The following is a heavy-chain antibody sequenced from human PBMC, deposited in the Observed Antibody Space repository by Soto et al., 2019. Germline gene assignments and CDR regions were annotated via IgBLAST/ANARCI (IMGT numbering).Heavy chain of an antibody. CDR2: IGSSGSSI. CDR1: GFTFSSYS. Sequence: GGSLRLSCAASGFTFSSYSMNWVRLAPGKGLEWVSYIGSSGSSIYHADSVKGRFTISRDNARNSLSLQMDSLRDEDTAVYYCARDTCSGGSCYGAFDYWGQGTLVTVSS. J-gene: IGHJ4*02. CDR3: ARDTCSGGSCYGAFDY. D-gene: IGHD2-15*01. V-gene: IGHV3-48*02.